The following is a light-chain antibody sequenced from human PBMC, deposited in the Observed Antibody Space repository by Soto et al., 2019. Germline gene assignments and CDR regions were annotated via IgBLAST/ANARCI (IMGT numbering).Light chain of an antibody. V-gene: IGKV1-5*01. CDR3: QQYENSWT. CDR2: DAS. CDR1: QTISSW. J-gene: IGKJ1*01. Sequence: DIQMTQSPFNLSASVGDRVTITCRASQTISSWLAWYQQIPGKAPKLLIYDASNLESGVPSRFSGSGSGTEFTLTISSLQPEDFAVYYCQQYENSWTFGQGTKVEIK.